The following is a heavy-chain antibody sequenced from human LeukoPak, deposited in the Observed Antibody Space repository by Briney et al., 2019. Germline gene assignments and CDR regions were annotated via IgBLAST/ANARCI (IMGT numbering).Heavy chain of an antibody. Sequence: PGGSLRLSCAASGFTFSSYGMHWVRQAPGKGLDWVTLIWYDGRNKFYADSVKGRFTISRDNSKNTLYLEMNSLRVEDTAVYYCARDLAGTIFGVAVRYGMDVWGQGTTVTVSS. CDR3: ARDLAGTIFGVAVRYGMDV. J-gene: IGHJ6*02. CDR2: IWYDGRNK. D-gene: IGHD3-3*01. V-gene: IGHV3-33*01. CDR1: GFTFSSYG.